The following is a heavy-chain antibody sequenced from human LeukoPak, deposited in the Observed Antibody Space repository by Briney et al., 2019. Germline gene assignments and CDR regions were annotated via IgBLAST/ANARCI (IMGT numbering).Heavy chain of an antibody. CDR2: ISWNSGSI. Sequence: GGSLRLSCAASGFTFDDYAMHWVRQAPGKGLEWVSGISWNSGSIGYADSVKGRFTISRDNAKNSLYLQMNSLRAEDTALYYCAKDQKASAYGSVYYGMDVWGQGTTVTVSS. D-gene: IGHD3-10*01. J-gene: IGHJ6*02. CDR1: GFTFDDYA. V-gene: IGHV3-9*01. CDR3: AKDQKASAYGSVYYGMDV.